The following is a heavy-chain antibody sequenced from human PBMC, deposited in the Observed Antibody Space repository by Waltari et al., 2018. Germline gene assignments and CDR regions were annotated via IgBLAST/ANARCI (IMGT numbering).Heavy chain of an antibody. D-gene: IGHD1-26*01. CDR2: VYWDDDK. Sequence: QITLKESGPTLVKPTQTLTLTCSLSGFSISTNGVAVGWIRQPPGKALESLAIVYWDDDKLYSPSLRDRITITQDTYKNQVVLTMTNMDPVDTATYFCAHFSYRGSRLLDHWGQGAPVTVSS. J-gene: IGHJ4*02. CDR1: GFSISTNGVA. CDR3: AHFSYRGSRLLDH. V-gene: IGHV2-5*02.